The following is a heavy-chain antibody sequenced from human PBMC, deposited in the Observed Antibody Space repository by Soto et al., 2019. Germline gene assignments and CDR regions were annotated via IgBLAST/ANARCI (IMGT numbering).Heavy chain of an antibody. CDR2: IYYSGST. V-gene: IGHV4-59*01. J-gene: IGHJ4*02. Sequence: QVQLQESGPGLVKPSETLSLTCTVSGGSISSYYWSWIRQPPGKGLEWIGYIYYSGSTNYNPSLMSRVTISVDTSKNQFSLKLSSVTAADTAVYYCAREPRTGDFDYWGQGTLVTVSS. CDR3: AREPRTGDFDY. D-gene: IGHD3-10*01. CDR1: GGSISSYY.